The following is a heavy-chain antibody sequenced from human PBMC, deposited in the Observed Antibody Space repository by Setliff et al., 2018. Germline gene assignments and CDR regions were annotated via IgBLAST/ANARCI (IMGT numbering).Heavy chain of an antibody. CDR2: ISSNGGST. D-gene: IGHD3-22*01. Sequence: LRLSCSASGFTFSSYAMHWVRQAPGKGLEYVSAISSNGGSTYYADSVKGRFTISRDNSKNTLYLQMSGLRAEDTAVYYCVKGVGYYDSSIDPWGQGTLVTVSS. J-gene: IGHJ5*02. CDR1: GFTFSSYA. V-gene: IGHV3-64D*09. CDR3: VKGVGYYDSSIDP.